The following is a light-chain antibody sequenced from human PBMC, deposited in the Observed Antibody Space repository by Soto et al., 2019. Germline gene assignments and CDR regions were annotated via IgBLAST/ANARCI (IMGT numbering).Light chain of an antibody. J-gene: IGLJ3*02. V-gene: IGLV2-23*01. CDR3: CSYAGDSTWV. CDR1: SSDVGSYNL. CDR2: EGS. Sequence: QSALTQPASVSGSPGQSITISCTGTSSDVGSYNLVSWYQQPPGKAPKLMIYEGSKRPSGVSNRFSGSKSGNTASLTISGLQAEDEADYYCCSYAGDSTWVFGGGTKVTVL.